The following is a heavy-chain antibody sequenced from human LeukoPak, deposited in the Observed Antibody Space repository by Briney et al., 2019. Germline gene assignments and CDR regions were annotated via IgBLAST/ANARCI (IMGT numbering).Heavy chain of an antibody. CDR1: GGSFSGYY. Sequence: PSETLSLTCAVYGGSFSGYYWSWIRQPPGKGLEWIGEINHSGSTNYNPSLKSRVTISVVTSKNQFSLKLSSVTAADTAVYYCARARGQVCRSSWYRDYWGQGTLVTVSS. J-gene: IGHJ4*02. V-gene: IGHV4-34*01. CDR3: ARARGQVCRSSWYRDY. CDR2: INHSGST. D-gene: IGHD6-13*01.